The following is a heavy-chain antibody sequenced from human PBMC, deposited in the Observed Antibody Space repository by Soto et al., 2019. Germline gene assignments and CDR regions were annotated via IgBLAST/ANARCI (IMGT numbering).Heavy chain of an antibody. J-gene: IGHJ6*02. V-gene: IGHV1-69*13. CDR1: GGTFSSYA. CDR2: IIPIFGTA. Sequence: SVKVSCKASGGTFSSYAISWVRQAPGQGLEWMGGIIPIFGTANYAQKSQGRVTITADESTSTAYMELSSLRSEDTAVYYCARDYRTAVAGNDYYYGMDVWGQGTTVTVSS. D-gene: IGHD6-19*01. CDR3: ARDYRTAVAGNDYYYGMDV.